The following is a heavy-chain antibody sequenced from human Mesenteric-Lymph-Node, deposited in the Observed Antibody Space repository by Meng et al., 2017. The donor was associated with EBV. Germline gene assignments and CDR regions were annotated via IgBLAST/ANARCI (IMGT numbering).Heavy chain of an antibody. Sequence: QVQLQESGPGLVKPSGTLSLTCAGSGGSLSSRNWWSWVRQPPGKGLEWIGEIYHSGSTNYNPSLKSRVTISVDESKNQFSLRLSSVTAADMAVYYCARVGAYCGGDCYHPRWGQGTLVTVSS. D-gene: IGHD2-21*02. V-gene: IGHV4-4*02. J-gene: IGHJ4*02. CDR2: IYHSGST. CDR3: ARVGAYCGGDCYHPR. CDR1: GGSLSSRNW.